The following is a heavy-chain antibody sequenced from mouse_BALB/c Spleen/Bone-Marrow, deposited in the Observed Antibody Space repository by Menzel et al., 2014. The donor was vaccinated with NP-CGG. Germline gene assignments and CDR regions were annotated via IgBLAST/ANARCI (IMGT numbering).Heavy chain of an antibody. CDR2: ISDGGSYT. Sequence: EVKLVEPGGGLVKPGGSLKLSCAASGFTFSDYYMYWVRQTPEKRLEWVATISDGGSYTYYPDSVKGRFTISRDNAKNNLFLQLSSLKSEDTAMYYCAREVSMDYWGQGTSVTVSS. J-gene: IGHJ4*01. V-gene: IGHV5-4*02. CDR1: GFTFSDYY. CDR3: AREVSMDY.